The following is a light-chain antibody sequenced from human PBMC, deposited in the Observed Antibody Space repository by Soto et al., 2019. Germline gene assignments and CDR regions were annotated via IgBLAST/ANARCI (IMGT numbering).Light chain of an antibody. CDR3: QQFGSSSFT. V-gene: IGKV3-20*01. J-gene: IGKJ4*01. CDR1: QSLSSSY. Sequence: EIVLTQSPGTLSLSPGERATLSCRASQSLSSSYLAWYPQKPGQAPRLLIYGASSRATDIPDRFSGRGSGTDFTLIISRLEPEDFAVYYCQQFGSSSFTFGGGTKVEIK. CDR2: GAS.